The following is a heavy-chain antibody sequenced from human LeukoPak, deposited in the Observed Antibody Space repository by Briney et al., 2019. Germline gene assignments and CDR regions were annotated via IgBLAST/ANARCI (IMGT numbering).Heavy chain of an antibody. D-gene: IGHD3-3*01. J-gene: IGHJ4*02. V-gene: IGHV3-48*04. CDR3: ASLGVGGDY. Sequence: GGSLRLSCAASGFTFSSYWMSWVRQAPGKGLEWVSYISSSSSTIYYADSVKGRFTISRDNAKNSLYLQMNSLRAEDAAVYYCASLGVGGDYWGQGTLVTVSS. CDR2: ISSSSSTI. CDR1: GFTFSSYW.